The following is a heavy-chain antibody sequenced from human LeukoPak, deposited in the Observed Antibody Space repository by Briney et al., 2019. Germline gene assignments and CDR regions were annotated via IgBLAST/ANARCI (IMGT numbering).Heavy chain of an antibody. CDR2: IKHDGSEK. J-gene: IGHJ4*02. Sequence: GGSLRLSCAASGFTFSMYWMSWVRQAPGKGLEWVANIKHDGSEKFYVDSVKGRFIISRDNAKNSLFLQLNSLRDEDTAVYYCAGITGIEAAGDYWGQGTLVTVSS. CDR1: GFTFSMYW. D-gene: IGHD6-25*01. V-gene: IGHV3-7*04. CDR3: AGITGIEAAGDY.